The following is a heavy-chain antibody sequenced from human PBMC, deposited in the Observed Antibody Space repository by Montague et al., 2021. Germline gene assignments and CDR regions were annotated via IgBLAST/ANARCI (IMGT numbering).Heavy chain of an antibody. Sequence: PALVKPTQTLRLTCTFSGFSLNYSGVGVGWIRQPPGKALEWLALIYWDDDTRYNPSLRSRLAITRDTSKNQVVLTLTNVAPVDTATYFCAHRLVAGNWFDHWGQGTLVTVSS. CDR1: GFSLNYSGVG. V-gene: IGHV2-5*02. J-gene: IGHJ5*02. CDR2: IYWDDDT. CDR3: AHRLVAGNWFDH.